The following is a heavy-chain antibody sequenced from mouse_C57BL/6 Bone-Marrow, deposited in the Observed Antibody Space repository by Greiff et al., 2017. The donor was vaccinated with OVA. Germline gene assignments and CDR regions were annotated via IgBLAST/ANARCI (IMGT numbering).Heavy chain of an antibody. CDR2: IWTGGGT. V-gene: IGHV2-9-1*01. CDR1: GFSLTSYA. D-gene: IGHD1-1*01. CDR3: ARRGVVPPYYAMDY. J-gene: IGHJ4*01. Sequence: VKLVESGPGLVAPSQSLSITCTVSGFSLTSYAISWVRQPPGKGLEWLGVIWTGGGTNYNSALKSRLSISKDNSKSQVFLKINSLQTDDTARYYCARRGVVPPYYAMDYWGQGTSVTVSS.